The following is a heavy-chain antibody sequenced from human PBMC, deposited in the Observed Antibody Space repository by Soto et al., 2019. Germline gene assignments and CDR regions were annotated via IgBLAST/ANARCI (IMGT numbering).Heavy chain of an antibody. J-gene: IGHJ6*02. CDR3: AREKTSYGMDV. CDR2: MNPNSGNT. V-gene: IGHV1-8*01. Sequence: QVQLVQSGAEVKKPGASVKVSCKASGYTFTSYDINWVRQATGQGLEWMGWMNPNSGNTGYAQKFQSRVTMTRNTSISTAYMERSSLRSEDPAVDYCAREKTSYGMDVWGQGTTVTVSS. CDR1: GYTFTSYD.